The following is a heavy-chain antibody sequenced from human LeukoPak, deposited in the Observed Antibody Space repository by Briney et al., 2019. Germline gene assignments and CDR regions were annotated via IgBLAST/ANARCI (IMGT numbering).Heavy chain of an antibody. D-gene: IGHD4-17*01. V-gene: IGHV1-2*02. Sequence: ASVKVSCKASGYTFTGYYLHWVRQAPGQGLEWMGWINSNSGGTNYAQKFQGRVTMTRDTSITTVYMELRSLRSDDTAVYYCARSGDYGDPEDYWGQGTLVTVSS. CDR3: ARSGDYGDPEDY. CDR1: GYTFTGYY. CDR2: INSNSGGT. J-gene: IGHJ4*02.